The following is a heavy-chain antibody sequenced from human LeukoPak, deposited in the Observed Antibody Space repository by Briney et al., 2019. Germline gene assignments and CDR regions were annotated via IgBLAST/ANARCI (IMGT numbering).Heavy chain of an antibody. CDR2: IYHSGST. CDR3: ATTYDILSGSAMGDY. D-gene: IGHD3-10*01. J-gene: IGHJ4*02. Sequence: SETLSLTCAVSGGSISSSNWWSWVRQPPGKGLEWIGEIYHSGSTNYNPSLKSRVTISVDTAKNQFSLRLTSVTAADTAVYYCATTYDILSGSAMGDYWGQGTLVTVSS. CDR1: GGSISSSNW. V-gene: IGHV4-4*02.